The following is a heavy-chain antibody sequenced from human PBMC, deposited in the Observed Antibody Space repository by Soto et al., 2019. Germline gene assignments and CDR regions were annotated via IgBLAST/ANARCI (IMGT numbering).Heavy chain of an antibody. CDR1: GFTFSSYS. Sequence: KAGGSLRLSCAASGFTFSSYSMNWVRQAPGKGLEWVSSISSSSSYIYYADSVKGRFTISRDNAKNSLYLQMNSLRAEDTAVYYCARGSFVGYYFDYWGQGTLVTVSS. J-gene: IGHJ4*02. D-gene: IGHD2-15*01. CDR3: ARGSFVGYYFDY. CDR2: ISSSSSYI. V-gene: IGHV3-21*01.